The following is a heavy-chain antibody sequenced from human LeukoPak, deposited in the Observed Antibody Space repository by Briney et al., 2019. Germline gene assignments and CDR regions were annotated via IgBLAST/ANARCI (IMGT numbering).Heavy chain of an antibody. CDR3: ARGIGSTTVTTLEYYFDY. V-gene: IGHV1-2*06. Sequence: AASVKVSCKASGYTFTGYYMHWVRQAPGQGLEWMGRINPNSGGTNYAQKFQGRVTMTRNTSISTAYMELSSLRSEDTAVYYCARGIGSTTVTTLEYYFDYWGQGTLVTVSS. CDR1: GYTFTGYY. CDR2: INPNSGGT. D-gene: IGHD4-17*01. J-gene: IGHJ4*02.